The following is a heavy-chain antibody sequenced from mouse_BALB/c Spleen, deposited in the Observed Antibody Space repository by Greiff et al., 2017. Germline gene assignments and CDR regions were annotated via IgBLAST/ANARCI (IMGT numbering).Heavy chain of an antibody. CDR1: GFTFSSYT. J-gene: IGHJ3*01. Sequence: EVQVVESGGGLVQPGGSLKLSCAASGFTFSSYTMSWVRQTPEKRLEWVAYISNGGGSTYYPDTVKGRFTISRDNAKNTLYLQMSSLKSEDTAMYYCASSMITTPFAYWGQGTLVTVSA. D-gene: IGHD2-4*01. V-gene: IGHV5-12-2*01. CDR2: ISNGGGST. CDR3: ASSMITTPFAY.